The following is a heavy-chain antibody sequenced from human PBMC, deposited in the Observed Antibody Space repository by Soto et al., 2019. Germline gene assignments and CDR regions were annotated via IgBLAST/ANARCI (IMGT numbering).Heavy chain of an antibody. J-gene: IGHJ5*02. CDR3: ARGVATIGP. D-gene: IGHD5-12*01. V-gene: IGHV4-59*01. CDR2: IYYSGST. CDR1: GDSISSYY. Sequence: SETLSLTCTVSGDSISSYYWTWIRQPPGKGLEWIGYIYYSGSTNYNPSLKSRVSISVDTSKNQFSLKLTSVTAADTAVYYCARGVATIGPWGQGTLVTVSS.